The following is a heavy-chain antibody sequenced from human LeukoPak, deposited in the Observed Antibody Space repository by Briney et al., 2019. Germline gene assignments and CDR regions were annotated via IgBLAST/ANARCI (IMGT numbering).Heavy chain of an antibody. CDR1: GGSISSGGYY. V-gene: IGHV4-31*03. Sequence: SETLSLTCTVSGGSISSGGYYWSWIRQHPGKGLEWIGYIYYSGSTYYNPSLKSRVTISVDTSKNQFSLKLSSVTAADTAVYYCAKAAYCSGGSCLDYWGQGTLVTVSS. CDR2: IYYSGST. D-gene: IGHD2-15*01. CDR3: AKAAYCSGGSCLDY. J-gene: IGHJ4*02.